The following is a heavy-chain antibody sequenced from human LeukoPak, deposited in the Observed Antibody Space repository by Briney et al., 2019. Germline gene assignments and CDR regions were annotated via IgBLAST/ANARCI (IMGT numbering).Heavy chain of an antibody. CDR1: GGSISSHY. V-gene: IGHV4-59*11. D-gene: IGHD1-1*01. CDR2: IYYSGST. Sequence: SETLSLTCTVSGGSISSHYWSWIRQPPGKGLEWIGYIYYSGSTNYNPSLKSRVTISVDTSKNQFSLKLSSVTAADTAVYYCARGIGWERFYYHYYMDVWGKGTTVTVSS. CDR3: ARGIGWERFYYHYYMDV. J-gene: IGHJ6*03.